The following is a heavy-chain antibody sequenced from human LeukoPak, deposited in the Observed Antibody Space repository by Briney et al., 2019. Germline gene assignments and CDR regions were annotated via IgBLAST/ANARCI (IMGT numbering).Heavy chain of an antibody. CDR3: AKDLTTVTTNGFDY. V-gene: IGHV3-11*01. Sequence: PGGSLRLSCAASGFIFSDYSMNWVRQTPGKGLEWISYIRYGGSTIYYADSVKGRFTISSDDAQNSLYLQMNSLRAEDTALYYCAKDLTTVTTNGFDYWGQGTLVTVSS. J-gene: IGHJ4*02. CDR2: IRYGGSTI. D-gene: IGHD4-17*01. CDR1: GFIFSDYS.